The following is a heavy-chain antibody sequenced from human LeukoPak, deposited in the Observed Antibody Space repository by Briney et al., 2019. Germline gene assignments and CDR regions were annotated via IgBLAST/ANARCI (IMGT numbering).Heavy chain of an antibody. CDR2: ISGSGGST. CDR3: AKDRARKVRGVTYYYGMDV. Sequence: GGSLRLSCAASGFTSSSYAMSWVRQAPGKGLEWVSAISGSGGSTYYADSVKGRFTISRDNSKNTLYLQMNSLRAEDTAVYYCAKDRARKVRGVTYYYGMDVWGQGTTVTVSS. CDR1: GFTSSSYA. V-gene: IGHV3-23*01. J-gene: IGHJ6*02. D-gene: IGHD3-10*01.